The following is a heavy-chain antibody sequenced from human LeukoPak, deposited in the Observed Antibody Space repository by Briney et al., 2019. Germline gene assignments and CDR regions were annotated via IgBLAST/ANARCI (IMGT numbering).Heavy chain of an antibody. Sequence: GGSLRLTCAASGFTFSSYWMHWVRQAPGKGLVWVSRINSDGSSTSYADSVKGRFTISRDNAKNTLYLQMNSLRAEDTAVYYCARGGCSGGSCYSRFDPWGQGTLVTVSS. V-gene: IGHV3-74*01. CDR2: INSDGSST. D-gene: IGHD2-15*01. CDR1: GFTFSSYW. CDR3: ARGGCSGGSCYSRFDP. J-gene: IGHJ5*02.